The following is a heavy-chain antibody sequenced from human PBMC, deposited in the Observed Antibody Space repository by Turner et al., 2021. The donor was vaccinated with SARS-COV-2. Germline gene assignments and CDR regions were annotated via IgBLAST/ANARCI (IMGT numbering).Heavy chain of an antibody. CDR2: INHSGST. J-gene: IGHJ5*02. CDR3: ARAGREGFDP. V-gene: IGHV4-34*01. Sequence: QVQLQQWGAGLLKPSETLSLSCAVHGGSFRGYYWSWIRQPPEKGLDWIGEINHSGSTNYNPSLKSRISISIDTAKNQFSLNLNSVTAADTAVYYCARAGREGFDPWGQGTLVTVSS. D-gene: IGHD1-26*01. CDR1: GGSFRGYY.